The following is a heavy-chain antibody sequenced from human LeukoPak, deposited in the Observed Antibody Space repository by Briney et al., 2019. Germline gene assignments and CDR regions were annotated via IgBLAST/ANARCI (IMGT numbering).Heavy chain of an antibody. D-gene: IGHD1-1*01. Sequence: GGSLRLLCAASGFTCSSYDMHWVRQAPGRGLEWVAVIWYDGSNKYFADSVKGRFTISRDNSKNTLYLQMNSLRAEDTAVYYCARETDLRPSDYGGQGALVTVSS. CDR2: IWYDGSNK. V-gene: IGHV3-33*01. CDR1: GFTCSSYD. CDR3: ARETDLRPSDY. J-gene: IGHJ4*02.